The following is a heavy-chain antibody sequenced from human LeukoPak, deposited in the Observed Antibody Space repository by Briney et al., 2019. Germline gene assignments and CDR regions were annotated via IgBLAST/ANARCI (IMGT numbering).Heavy chain of an antibody. Sequence: PSETLSLTCAVSGGSINSDCWWTWVRQSPGKGLEWIGEISHTGSVNYNLSLESRVTISTDKSKNQFSLMLRSVAAADTAVYYCARHDDFLSPYDYWGQGVLVTVSS. CDR2: ISHTGSV. CDR1: GGSINSDCW. CDR3: ARHDDFLSPYDY. J-gene: IGHJ4*02. V-gene: IGHV4-4*02. D-gene: IGHD3-3*01.